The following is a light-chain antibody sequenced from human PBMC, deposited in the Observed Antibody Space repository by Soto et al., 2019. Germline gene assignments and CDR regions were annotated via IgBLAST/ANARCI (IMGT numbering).Light chain of an antibody. CDR3: QSYDSSLTGHVI. V-gene: IGLV2-14*03. J-gene: IGLJ2*01. Sequence: QSALTQPASVSGSPGQSITISCSGTSNDVGGYNYVSWYQQHPGKAPKLLIYLNSHRPSGVPDRFSASRSGTSASLAITGLQAEDEGDYYCQSYDSSLTGHVIFGGGTKLTVL. CDR1: SNDVGGYNY. CDR2: LNS.